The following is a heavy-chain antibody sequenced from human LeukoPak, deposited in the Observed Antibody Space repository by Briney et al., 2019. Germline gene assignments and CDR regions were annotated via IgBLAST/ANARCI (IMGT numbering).Heavy chain of an antibody. J-gene: IGHJ4*02. Sequence: PSETLSLTCAVYGGSFSGYYWSWIRQPPGKGLEWIGEINHSGSTSYNPSLKSRVTISVDTSKNQFSLKLSSVTAADTAVYYCARGRVSSGYQPFDYWGQGTLVTVSS. CDR2: INHSGST. V-gene: IGHV4-34*01. CDR3: ARGRVSSGYQPFDY. CDR1: GGSFSGYY. D-gene: IGHD3-22*01.